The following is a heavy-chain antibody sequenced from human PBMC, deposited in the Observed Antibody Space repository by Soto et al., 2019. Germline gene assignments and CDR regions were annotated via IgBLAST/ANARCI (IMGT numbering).Heavy chain of an antibody. J-gene: IGHJ6*02. D-gene: IGHD4-4*01. CDR1: GFTFSSYA. V-gene: IGHV3-23*01. CDR3: ARVTDYSFHYYGMDV. Sequence: GGSLRLSCAASGFTFSSYAMSWVRQAPGKGLEWVSAISGSGGSTYYADSVKGRFTISRDNSKNTLYLQMSSLRSEDTAVYYCARVTDYSFHYYGMDVWGHGTTVTVSS. CDR2: ISGSGGST.